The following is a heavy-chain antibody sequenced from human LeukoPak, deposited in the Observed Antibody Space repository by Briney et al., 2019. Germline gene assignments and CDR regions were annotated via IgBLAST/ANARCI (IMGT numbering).Heavy chain of an antibody. CDR2: IHFSGTI. J-gene: IGHJ4*02. CDR1: GASISGTDYY. Sequence: PSETLSLTCTVSGASISGTDYYWTWTRHHPGEGLEWLGFIHFSGTIYYNPSLSSRLIISADTSKNQMSLKLSSVTAADTGVYHCVAGGDTAKGGKYWGQGTQVTVSS. V-gene: IGHV4-31*03. CDR3: VAGGDTAKGGKY. D-gene: IGHD5-18*01.